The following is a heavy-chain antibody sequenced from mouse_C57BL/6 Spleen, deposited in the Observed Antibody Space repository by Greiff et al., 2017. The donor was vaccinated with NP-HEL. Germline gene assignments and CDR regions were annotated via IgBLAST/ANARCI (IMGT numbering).Heavy chain of an antibody. CDR2: INPSTGGT. V-gene: IGHV1-42*01. CDR1: GYSFTGYY. Sequence: VQLKESGPELVKPGASVKISCKASGYSFTGYYMNWVKQSPEKSLEWIGEINPSTGGTTYNQKFKAKATLTVDKSSSTAYMQHKSLTSEDSAVYYCASSLYFDYWGQGTPLTVSS. D-gene: IGHD6-1*01. CDR3: ASSLYFDY. J-gene: IGHJ2*01.